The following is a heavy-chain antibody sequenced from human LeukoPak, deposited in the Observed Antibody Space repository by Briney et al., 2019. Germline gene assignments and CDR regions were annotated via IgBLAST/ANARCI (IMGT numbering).Heavy chain of an antibody. V-gene: IGHV1-2*06. CDR2: ILPNSDTT. D-gene: IGHD6-13*01. J-gene: IGHJ6*03. CDR3: ARTSTAGTIYYYMDV. Sequence: ASVKVSCKASGYTFTGYYIHWVRQAPGQRLEWMGRILPNSDTTNYAQKFQGRVTLTRDTSISTAYMELSRLTSDDTAIYYCARTSTAGTIYYYMDVWGKGTAATVSS. CDR1: GYTFTGYY.